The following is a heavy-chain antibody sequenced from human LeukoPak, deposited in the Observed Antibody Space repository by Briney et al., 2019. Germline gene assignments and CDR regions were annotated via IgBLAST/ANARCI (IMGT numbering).Heavy chain of an antibody. D-gene: IGHD6-6*01. J-gene: IGHJ4*02. V-gene: IGHV4-4*09. CDR3: ARRSIAARGDYFDY. CDR2: IYTSGST. CDR1: GGSISSYY. Sequence: PSETLSLTCTVSGGSISSYYWSWIRQPPGKGLEWIGYIYTSGSTNYNSSLKSRVTISVDTSKNQFSLKLSSVTAADTAVYYCARRSIAARGDYFDYWGQGTLVTVSS.